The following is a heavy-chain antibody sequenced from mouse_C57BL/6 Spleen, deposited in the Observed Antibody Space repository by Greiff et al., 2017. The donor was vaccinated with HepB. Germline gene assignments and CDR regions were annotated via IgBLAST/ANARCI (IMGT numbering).Heavy chain of an antibody. CDR1: GYAFSSSW. V-gene: IGHV1-82*01. J-gene: IGHJ2*01. Sequence: QVQLKESGPELVKPGASVKISCKASGYAFSSSWMNWVKQRPGKGLEWIGRIYPGDGDTNYNGKFKGKATLTADKSSSTAYMQLSSLTSEDSAVYFCAVPYYFGYWGQGTTLTVSS. CDR3: AVPYYFGY. CDR2: IYPGDGDT.